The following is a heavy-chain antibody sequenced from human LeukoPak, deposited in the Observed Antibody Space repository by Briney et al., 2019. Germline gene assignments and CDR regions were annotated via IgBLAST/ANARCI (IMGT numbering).Heavy chain of an antibody. D-gene: IGHD4-17*01. CDR2: INPNGGGT. CDR3: VRDSGDYYMDV. CDR1: RYTFIGHY. V-gene: IGHV1-2*02. J-gene: IGHJ6*03. Sequence: ASVKVSCKASRYTFIGHYIDWLRQAPGQGLEWMGWINPNGGGTIYAQGFQGRVTMTRNLSISTVYMELRRLTSGDTAMYYCVRDSGDYYMDVGGNGTAVTVSS.